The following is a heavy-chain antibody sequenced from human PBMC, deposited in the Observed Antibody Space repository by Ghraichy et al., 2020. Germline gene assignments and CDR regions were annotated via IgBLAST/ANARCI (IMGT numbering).Heavy chain of an antibody. Sequence: ASVKVSCKASGYTFTSYAMHWVRQAPGQRLEWMGWINAGNGNTKYSQKFQGRVTITRDTSASTAYMELSSLRSEDTAVYYCARWDDYGDNDWFDPWGQGTLVTVSS. V-gene: IGHV1-3*01. CDR3: ARWDDYGDNDWFDP. CDR2: INAGNGNT. D-gene: IGHD4-17*01. CDR1: GYTFTSYA. J-gene: IGHJ5*02.